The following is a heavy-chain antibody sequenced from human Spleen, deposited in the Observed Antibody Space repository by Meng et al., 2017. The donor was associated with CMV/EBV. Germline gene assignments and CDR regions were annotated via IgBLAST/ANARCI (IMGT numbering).Heavy chain of an antibody. CDR3: ARGFSSTKCYPTWYFDL. CDR1: GYTFTGYY. J-gene: IGHJ2*01. V-gene: IGHV1-2*02. Sequence: ASVKVSCKASGYTFTGYYMHWVRQAPGQGLEWMGWINPNSGGTNYAQKFQGRVTMTRETSISTAYMELSRLRSDDTAVYYCARGFSSTKCYPTWYFDLWGRGTLVTVSS. CDR2: INPNSGGT. D-gene: IGHD2-2*01.